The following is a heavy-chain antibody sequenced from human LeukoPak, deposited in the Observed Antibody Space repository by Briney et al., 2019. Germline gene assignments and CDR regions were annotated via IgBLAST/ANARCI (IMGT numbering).Heavy chain of an antibody. CDR3: ARKSIVTAGRKPYDF. V-gene: IGHV4-34*01. CDR2: IDHSGRT. D-gene: IGHD6-13*01. Sequence: SETLSLTCTVSGGSFSGYYWSWIRQPPGKGLEWIGEIDHSGRTNSNASLKSRVTISVDMSKNQFSLRLSSVTAADTAVYYCARKSIVTAGRKPYDFWDQGTLVTVSP. J-gene: IGHJ4*02. CDR1: GGSFSGYY.